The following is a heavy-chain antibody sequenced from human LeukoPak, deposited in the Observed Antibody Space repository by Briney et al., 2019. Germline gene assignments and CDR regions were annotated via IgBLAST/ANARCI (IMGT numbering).Heavy chain of an antibody. D-gene: IGHD1-20*01. J-gene: IGHJ4*02. Sequence: SETLSLTCTVSGGSISSYYWSWIRQPPGKGLEWIGYIYYSGSTNYNPSLKSRGTISVDTSKNQFSLKLSSVTAADTAVYYCARDTVTGTTPGTFDYWGQGTLVTVSS. CDR2: IYYSGST. CDR3: ARDTVTGTTPGTFDY. V-gene: IGHV4-59*01. CDR1: GGSISSYY.